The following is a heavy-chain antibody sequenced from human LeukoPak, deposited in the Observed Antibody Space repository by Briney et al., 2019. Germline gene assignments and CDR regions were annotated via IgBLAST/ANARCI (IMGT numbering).Heavy chain of an antibody. Sequence: GGALGISCVVFGFTLFTSPPGWGRPAPGEGVEWVSSIHAGGSDPFCADSVQGRCTISRDNSKNTLSLQLNSLRAEDTAIYFCAKGGHHYNPFYNWGQGTLVTVSS. CDR2: IHAGGSDP. V-gene: IGHV3-23*01. D-gene: IGHD3-22*01. CDR3: AKGGHHYNPFYN. CDR1: GFTLFTSP. J-gene: IGHJ4*02.